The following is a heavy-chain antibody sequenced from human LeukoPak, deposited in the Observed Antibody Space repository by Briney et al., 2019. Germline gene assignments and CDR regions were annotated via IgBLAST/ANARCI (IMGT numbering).Heavy chain of an antibody. D-gene: IGHD5-24*01. CDR1: GFTFSSYW. Sequence: GGSLRLSCAVSGFTFSSYWMTWVRQAPGKGLEWVANIKQDGSQKDYVDSVKGRFTISRDNAKNSLYLQMNSLRAEDTAVYYCAKGGRRDGYNYGGYFDYWGQGTLVTVSS. CDR2: IKQDGSQK. J-gene: IGHJ4*02. V-gene: IGHV3-7*02. CDR3: AKGGRRDGYNYGGYFDY.